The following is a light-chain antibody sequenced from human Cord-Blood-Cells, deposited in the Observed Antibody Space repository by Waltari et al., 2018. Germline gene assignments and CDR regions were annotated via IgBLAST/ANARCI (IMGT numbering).Light chain of an antibody. CDR1: SSDVGSYNL. CDR3: CSYAGSSTFYV. CDR2: EGS. J-gene: IGLJ1*01. Sequence: QSALTQPASVSGSPGQSITLSCTGTSSDVGSYNLVSWYQQHPGKAPKLMIYEGSKRPSGVSNRFSGSKSGNTASLTISGLQAEDEADYYCCSYAGSSTFYVFGTGTKVIVL. V-gene: IGLV2-23*01.